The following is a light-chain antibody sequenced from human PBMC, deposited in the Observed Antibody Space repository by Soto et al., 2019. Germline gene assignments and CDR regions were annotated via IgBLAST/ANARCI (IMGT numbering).Light chain of an antibody. V-gene: IGKV1-27*01. CDR2: AAS. CDR3: QKYNSAPLT. Sequence: DIQMTQSPSSLSASFGDRVTITCRASQGIGVYLAWFQQKPGNAPKLLIYAASTLQSGVPSRFSGSGSGTDFTLTISGLQPEDVAPYYRQKYNSAPLTFGGGTKVEIK. CDR1: QGIGVY. J-gene: IGKJ4*01.